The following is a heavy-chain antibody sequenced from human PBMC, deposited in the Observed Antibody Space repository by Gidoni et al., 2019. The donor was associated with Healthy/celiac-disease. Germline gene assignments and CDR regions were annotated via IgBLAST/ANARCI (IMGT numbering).Heavy chain of an antibody. CDR1: GGTFSSYA. D-gene: IGHD3-22*01. Sequence: QVQLVQSGAEVKKPGSSVKVSCQASGGTFSSYAISWVRQAPGQGLEWMGGIIPIFGTANYAQKFQGRVTITADESTSTAYMELSSLRSEDTAVYYCARDPQLYYDSSGYYLGYWGQGTLVTVSS. CDR2: IIPIFGTA. V-gene: IGHV1-69*01. CDR3: ARDPQLYYDSSGYYLGY. J-gene: IGHJ4*02.